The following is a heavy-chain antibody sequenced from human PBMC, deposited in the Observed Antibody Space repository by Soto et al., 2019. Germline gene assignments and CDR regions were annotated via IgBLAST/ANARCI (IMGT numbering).Heavy chain of an antibody. J-gene: IGHJ4*02. CDR3: ASLGGSGAVYYFDY. D-gene: IGHD3-16*01. CDR2: IWYDGSNK. V-gene: IGHV3-33*01. CDR1: GFTFSSYG. Sequence: QVQLVESGGGVVQPGRSLRLSCAASGFTFSSYGMHWVRQAPGKGLEWVAVIWYDGSNKYYADSVKGRFTISRDNSKNTLYLQMNSLRAEDTAVYYCASLGGSGAVYYFDYWGQGTLVTVSS.